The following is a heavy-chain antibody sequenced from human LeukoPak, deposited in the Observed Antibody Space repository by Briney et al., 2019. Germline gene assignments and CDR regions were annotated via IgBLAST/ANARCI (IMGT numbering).Heavy chain of an antibody. D-gene: IGHD4-23*01. Sequence: PSETLSLTCAVYGGSFSGYYWSWIRQPPGKGLEWIGEINHSGSTNYNPSLKGRVTISVDTSKNQFSLKLSSVTAADTAVYYCARRRWLTSYYFDYWGQGTLVTVSS. V-gene: IGHV4-34*01. CDR2: INHSGST. CDR1: GGSFSGYY. J-gene: IGHJ4*02. CDR3: ARRRWLTSYYFDY.